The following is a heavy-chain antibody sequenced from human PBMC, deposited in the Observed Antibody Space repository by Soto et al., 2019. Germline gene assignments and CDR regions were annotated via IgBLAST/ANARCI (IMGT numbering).Heavy chain of an antibody. CDR3: ARSYTPGWVLWFGASDV. J-gene: IGHJ6*02. Sequence: PSETLSLTCTVSGGSISSYYWSWIRQPPGKGLEWIGYIYYSGSSNYNPSLKSRVTISVVTSKNQFSLELSSVTAADTAVYYCARSYTPGWVLWFGASDVWGQGTTVTVSS. V-gene: IGHV4-59*01. D-gene: IGHD3-10*01. CDR2: IYYSGSS. CDR1: GGSISSYY.